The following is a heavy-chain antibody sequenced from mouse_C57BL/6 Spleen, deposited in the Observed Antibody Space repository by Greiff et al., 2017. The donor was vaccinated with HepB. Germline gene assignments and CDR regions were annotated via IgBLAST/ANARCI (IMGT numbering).Heavy chain of an antibody. J-gene: IGHJ3*01. D-gene: IGHD2-4*01. CDR2: INPGSGGT. Sequence: QVHVTQSGAELVRPGTSVKVSCKASGYAFTNYLIAWVKQRPGQGLEWIGVINPGSGGTNYNAKFKGKATLTADKSSSTAYMQLSSLTSEDSAVYFCARGNYYDYDGAWFAYWGQGTLVTVSA. V-gene: IGHV1-54*01. CDR1: GYAFTNYL. CDR3: ARGNYYDYDGAWFAY.